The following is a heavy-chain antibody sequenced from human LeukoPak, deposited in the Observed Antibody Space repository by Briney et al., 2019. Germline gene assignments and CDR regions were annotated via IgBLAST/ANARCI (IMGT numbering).Heavy chain of an antibody. Sequence: GGSLRLSCAASGFTFSSYAMHWVRQAPGKGLEWVSGISWNSGSIGYADSVKGRFTISRDNAKNSLYLQMNSLRAEDTALYYCAKDTGYYYGSGSYSDYWGQGTVVTVSS. D-gene: IGHD3-10*01. CDR1: GFTFSSYA. CDR3: AKDTGYYYGSGSYSDY. CDR2: ISWNSGSI. J-gene: IGHJ4*02. V-gene: IGHV3-9*01.